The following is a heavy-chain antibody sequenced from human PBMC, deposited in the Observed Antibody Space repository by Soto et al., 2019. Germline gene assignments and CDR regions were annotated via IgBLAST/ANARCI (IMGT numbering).Heavy chain of an antibody. D-gene: IGHD3-22*01. CDR1: GYTLTSYY. J-gene: IGHJ4*02. Sequence: VASVKVSCKASGYTLTSYYMHWVRQAPGQGLEWMGIINPSGGSTSYAQKFQGRVTMTRDTSTSTVYMELSSLRSEDTAVYYCAREGYYDSSGYSAFDYWGQGTLVTVSS. CDR2: INPSGGST. V-gene: IGHV1-46*01. CDR3: AREGYYDSSGYSAFDY.